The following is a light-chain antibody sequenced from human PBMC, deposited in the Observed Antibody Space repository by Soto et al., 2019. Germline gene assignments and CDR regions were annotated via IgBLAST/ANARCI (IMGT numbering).Light chain of an antibody. CDR3: QQYNNWPPWT. CDR1: QSVSGN. V-gene: IGKV3-15*01. CDR2: GAS. J-gene: IGKJ1*01. Sequence: EIVMTQSPATLSVSPGERATLSCRASQSVSGNLAWYQQKPGQAPRLLIYGASTRATGIPARFSGSGSGTEFTRTISSLQYEDFAVYYCQQYNNWPPWTFGQGTKVEIK.